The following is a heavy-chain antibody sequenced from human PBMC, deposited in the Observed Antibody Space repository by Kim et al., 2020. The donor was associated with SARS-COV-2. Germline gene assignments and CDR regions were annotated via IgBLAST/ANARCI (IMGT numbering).Heavy chain of an antibody. V-gene: IGHV4-34*01. J-gene: IGHJ4*02. Sequence: SETLSLPCAVSGGSLDNSYWSWIRQAPGKGLEWIGEISHSGRTSYNPSLKSRVTISLDKSKNQFSLKLTSVTAADTAFYYCARGRLTVGTTHWAQEALVT. CDR3: ARGRLTVGTTH. CDR1: GGSLDNSY. CDR2: ISHSGRT. D-gene: IGHD1-26*01.